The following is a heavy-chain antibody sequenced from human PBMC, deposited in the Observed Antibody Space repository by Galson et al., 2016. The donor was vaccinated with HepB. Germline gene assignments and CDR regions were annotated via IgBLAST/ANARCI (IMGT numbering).Heavy chain of an antibody. D-gene: IGHD3-10*01. CDR1: GLTFSNAW. Sequence: SLRLSCAASGLTFSNAWMSWVRQVPGKGLEWVGRIKSKTDGGTIDYAAPVKGRFTIPRDDSKDTLYLQMNSLKIEDSAVYYCTSGNYLVRGVIMSPFDYWGQGTLVTVSS. J-gene: IGHJ4*02. V-gene: IGHV3-15*01. CDR2: IKSKTDGGTI. CDR3: TSGNYLVRGVIMSPFDY.